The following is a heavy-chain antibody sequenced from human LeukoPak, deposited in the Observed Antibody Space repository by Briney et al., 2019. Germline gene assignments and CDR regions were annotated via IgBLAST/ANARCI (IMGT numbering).Heavy chain of an antibody. Sequence: GGSLRLSCAASRFTFSNFDMHWVRQAPGKGLEWVTFIRFDGSNEYYADSERGRFTISRDNSKNTLYLQMSSLRPEDTAVYYCARQIGVSIDYWGQGTLVTVSS. V-gene: IGHV3-30*02. J-gene: IGHJ4*02. D-gene: IGHD5/OR15-5a*01. CDR2: IRFDGSNE. CDR3: ARQIGVSIDY. CDR1: RFTFSNFD.